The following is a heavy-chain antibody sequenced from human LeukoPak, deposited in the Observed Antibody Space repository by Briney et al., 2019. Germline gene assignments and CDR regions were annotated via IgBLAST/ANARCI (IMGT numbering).Heavy chain of an antibody. V-gene: IGHV3-48*01. CDR3: ARDYLYAFDY. CDR1: GFRFSSYS. CDR2: ISGSGNAK. D-gene: IGHD2-2*01. Sequence: PGGSLRLSRAAAGFRFSSYSMNSVRQAPGKGLEWVSYISGSGNAKHYTDSVEGRFTISRDNAKNALYLQMNSLRAEDTAVYFCARDYLYAFDYWGRGTLVTVSS. J-gene: IGHJ4*02.